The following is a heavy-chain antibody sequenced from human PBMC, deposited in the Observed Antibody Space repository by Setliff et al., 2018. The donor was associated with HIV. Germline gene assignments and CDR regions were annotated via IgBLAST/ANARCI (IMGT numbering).Heavy chain of an antibody. D-gene: IGHD2-15*01. V-gene: IGHV3-7*01. Sequence: GGSLRLSCAASGFTFSSHWMSWVRQAPGKGLEWVANIKEDGSNRNYVDSVRGRFTVSRDNAKNSLYLQMNSLRVEDTALYYCARGVPGICSGGTCYLEYWGQGALVTVSS. J-gene: IGHJ4*02. CDR1: GFTFSSHW. CDR3: ARGVPGICSGGTCYLEY. CDR2: IKEDGSNR.